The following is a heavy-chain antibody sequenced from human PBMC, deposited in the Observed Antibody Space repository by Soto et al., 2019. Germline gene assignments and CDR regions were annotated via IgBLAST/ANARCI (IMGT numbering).Heavy chain of an antibody. CDR2: ISYDGSNK. CDR1: GFTFSSYG. Sequence: GGSLRLSCAASGFTFSSYGMHWVRQAPGKGLEWVAVISYDGSNKYYADSVKGRFTISRDNSKNTLYLQMNSLRAEDTAVYYCAKDRLGFMVGRAGGMDVWGQGTTVTVSS. D-gene: IGHD2-15*01. CDR3: AKDRLGFMVGRAGGMDV. J-gene: IGHJ6*02. V-gene: IGHV3-30*18.